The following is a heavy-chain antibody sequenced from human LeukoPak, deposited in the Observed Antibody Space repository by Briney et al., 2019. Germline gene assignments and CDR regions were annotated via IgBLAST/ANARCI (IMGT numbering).Heavy chain of an antibody. Sequence: GGSLRLSCAAAGFAFSNYWLHWVRQAPGKGLVWVARINTHGSSTNYADSVKGRFTISRDNAKNTLYLQMTSLSAEDTAVYYALAGYYYYYMDVWGKGTTVTVSS. CDR1: GFAFSNYW. V-gene: IGHV3-74*01. CDR3: LAGYYYYYMDV. D-gene: IGHD6-13*01. CDR2: INTHGSST. J-gene: IGHJ6*03.